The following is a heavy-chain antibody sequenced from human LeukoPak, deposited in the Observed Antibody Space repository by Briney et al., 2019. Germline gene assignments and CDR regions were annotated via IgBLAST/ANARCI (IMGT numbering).Heavy chain of an antibody. V-gene: IGHV4-31*03. CDR3: ARAPVASQTYYDFWSGYPNGYFDY. Sequence: SETLSLTCTVSGGSISSSSYYWSWIRQHPGKGLEWIGYIYYSGSTYYNPSLKSRVTISVDTSKNQFSLKLSSVTAADTAVYYCARAPVASQTYYDFWSGYPNGYFDYWGQGTLVTVSS. CDR1: GGSISSSSYY. J-gene: IGHJ4*02. D-gene: IGHD3-3*01. CDR2: IYYSGST.